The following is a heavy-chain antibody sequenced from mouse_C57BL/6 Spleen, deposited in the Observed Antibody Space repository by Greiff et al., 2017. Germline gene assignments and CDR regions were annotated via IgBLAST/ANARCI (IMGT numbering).Heavy chain of an antibody. D-gene: IGHD1-1*01. Sequence: VKLQESGAELVRPGASVTLSCKASGYTFTDYEMHWVKQTPVHGLEWIGAIDPETGGTAYNQKFKGKAILTADKSSSTAYMELRSLTSEDSAVYYCTRASSSYCFDYWGQGTTLTVSS. V-gene: IGHV1-15*01. CDR2: IDPETGGT. CDR1: GYTFTDYE. J-gene: IGHJ2*01. CDR3: TRASSSYCFDY.